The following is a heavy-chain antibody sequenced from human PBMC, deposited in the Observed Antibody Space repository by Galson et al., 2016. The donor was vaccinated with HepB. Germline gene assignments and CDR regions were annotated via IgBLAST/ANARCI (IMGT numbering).Heavy chain of an antibody. CDR1: GFTFSNHW. Sequence: SLRLSCAASGFTFSNHWMHWVRQVPGKGLVWVSRINSDGSSTNYADSVKGRFTISRDNARNTLFLRMNSLRAEDTAVYYCARVPRTTVTSFSYFDFWGQGTLVSVSS. CDR2: INSDGSST. J-gene: IGHJ4*02. D-gene: IGHD4-17*01. CDR3: ARVPRTTVTSFSYFDF. V-gene: IGHV3-74*01.